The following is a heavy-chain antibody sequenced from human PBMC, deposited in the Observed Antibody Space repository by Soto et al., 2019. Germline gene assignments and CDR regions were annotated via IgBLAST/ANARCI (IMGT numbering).Heavy chain of an antibody. CDR1: QFTISNYW. J-gene: IGHJ3*02. CDR2: INSDGSST. V-gene: IGHV3-74*01. CDR3: ARASWDYYDYHGGTPFDI. Sequence: EVQLVESGGGLVQPGGSLRLSCAASQFTISNYWMHWVRQAPGKGLVGVSQINSDGSSTRYADSVKGRFTISRDNAQNTLFLQMNTLRADGTAVYYCARASWDYYDYHGGTPFDIWGQGTIVTVSS. D-gene: IGHD4-17*01.